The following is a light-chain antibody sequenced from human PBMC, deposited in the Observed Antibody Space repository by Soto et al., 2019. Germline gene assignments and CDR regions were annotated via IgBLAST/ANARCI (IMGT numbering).Light chain of an antibody. Sequence: SHMTQSASSLSASVGYRITIACRASQSISSYLNWYQQKKGKAPKLLTYTTSNLQSWVPSRFSGSGYGTEFNLTISNLQPEDFATYYCQQLHGYPITFGQGTKVDIK. CDR3: QQLHGYPIT. J-gene: IGKJ1*01. V-gene: IGKV1-39*01. CDR2: TTS. CDR1: QSISSY.